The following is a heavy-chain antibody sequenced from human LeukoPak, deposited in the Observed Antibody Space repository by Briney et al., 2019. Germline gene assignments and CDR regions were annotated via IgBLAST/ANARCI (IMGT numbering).Heavy chain of an antibody. J-gene: IGHJ6*02. D-gene: IGHD5-18*01. V-gene: IGHV3-9*01. CDR3: AKDETSYGPTSAYGMDV. Sequence: GGSLRLSCAASGFTFDDYAMHWVRQAPGKGLEWVSGISWNSGSIGYADSVKGRFTISRDNAKNSLYLQMNSLRAEDTALYYCAKDETSYGPTSAYGMDVWGQGTTVTVSS. CDR1: GFTFDDYA. CDR2: ISWNSGSI.